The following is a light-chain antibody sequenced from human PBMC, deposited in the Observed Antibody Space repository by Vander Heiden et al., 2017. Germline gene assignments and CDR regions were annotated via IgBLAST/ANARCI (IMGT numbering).Light chain of an antibody. J-gene: IGKJ1*01. V-gene: IGKV1-39*01. Sequence: DMLITQSPSSLSASVGDRVTITCRASQRINTDLNWYQQKPGRAPKLLIYAASTWQSGVPSRFSGSGSGTDFSLTLSRLQPEDFATYNRQQAYTMPRTFGQGDNVEIK. CDR1: QRINTD. CDR3: QQAYTMPRT. CDR2: AAS.